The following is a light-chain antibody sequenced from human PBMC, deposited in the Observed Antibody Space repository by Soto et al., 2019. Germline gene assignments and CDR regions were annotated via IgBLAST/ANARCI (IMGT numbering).Light chain of an antibody. CDR2: AAS. J-gene: IGKJ1*01. CDR3: QQSYSTWWT. V-gene: IGKV1-39*01. CDR1: QSISSY. Sequence: DIQMTQSPSSLSASVGDRVTITCLASQSISSYLNWYQQKPGKAPKLLIYAASSLQSGVPSRFSGSGSGTDFTLTISSLQPEDFATYYCQQSYSTWWTFGQGTKVDIK.